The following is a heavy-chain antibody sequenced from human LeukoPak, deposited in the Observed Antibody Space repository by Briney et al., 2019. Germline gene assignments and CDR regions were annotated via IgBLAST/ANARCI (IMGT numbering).Heavy chain of an antibody. J-gene: IGHJ4*02. CDR1: GFTFSSYG. CDR2: ISGSGGST. V-gene: IGHV3-23*01. D-gene: IGHD3-22*01. Sequence: GGSLRLSCAASGFTFSSYGMSWVREAPGKGLEWVSAISGSGGSTYYADSVKGRFTISRDNSKNTLYLQMNSLRAEDTAVYYCAKLQPPFTMIVVVIPPHFDYWGQGTLVTVSS. CDR3: AKLQPPFTMIVVVIPPHFDY.